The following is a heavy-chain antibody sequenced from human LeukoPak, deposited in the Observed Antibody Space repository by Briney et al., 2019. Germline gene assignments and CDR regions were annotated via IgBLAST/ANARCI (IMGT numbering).Heavy chain of an antibody. CDR1: GGSISSSSYY. J-gene: IGHJ4*02. Sequence: SETLSLTCTVSGGSISSSSYYWGWIRQPPGKGLEWIGSIYYSGSTYYNPSLKSRVTISVDTSKNQFSLKLSSVTAADTAVYYCARDNGGAREFDYWGQGTLVTVSS. V-gene: IGHV4-39*02. CDR2: IYYSGST. D-gene: IGHD1-26*01. CDR3: ARDNGGAREFDY.